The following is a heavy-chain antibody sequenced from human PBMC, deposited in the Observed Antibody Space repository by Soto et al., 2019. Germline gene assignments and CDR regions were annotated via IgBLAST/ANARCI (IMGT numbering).Heavy chain of an antibody. Sequence: SETLSLTCTVSGGSISSSSYYWGWIRQPPGKGLEWIGSIYYSGSTYYNPSLKSRVTISVDTSKNQFALKLSSVTAADTAVYYCARDTTPNDSSSALIWGDYYYGMDVWGQGTTVTVSS. CDR3: ARDTTPNDSSSALIWGDYYYGMDV. CDR2: IYYSGST. D-gene: IGHD6-6*01. J-gene: IGHJ6*02. V-gene: IGHV4-39*06. CDR1: GGSISSSSYY.